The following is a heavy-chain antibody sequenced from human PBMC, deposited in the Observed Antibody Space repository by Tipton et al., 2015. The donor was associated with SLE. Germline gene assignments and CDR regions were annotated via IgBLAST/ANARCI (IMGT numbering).Heavy chain of an antibody. CDR2: IYYRGSI. CDR1: GGSISSSSYY. D-gene: IGHD1-1*01. V-gene: IGHV4-39*07. Sequence: TLSLTCTVSGGSISSSSYYWGWIRQPPGKGLAWIASIYYRGSIYFNPSLESRVTMSVDKSKNQFSLKLSSVTAADTAMYYCARVPGLERSYYYYYYMDVWGKGTTVTVSS. J-gene: IGHJ6*03. CDR3: ARVPGLERSYYYYYYMDV.